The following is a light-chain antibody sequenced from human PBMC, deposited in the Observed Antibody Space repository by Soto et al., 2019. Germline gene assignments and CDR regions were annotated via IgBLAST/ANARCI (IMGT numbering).Light chain of an antibody. CDR3: QQRSNWPGIT. V-gene: IGKV3-11*01. J-gene: IGKJ5*01. CDR2: DAS. CDR1: QSVSSY. Sequence: EIVLTQSPATLSLSPGERATLSCRASQSVSSYLAWYQQKPGQAPRLLIYDASNRATGIPARFSGRGSGTDFTLTISSLEPEDFAVYYCQQRSNWPGITFGQGTRLEIK.